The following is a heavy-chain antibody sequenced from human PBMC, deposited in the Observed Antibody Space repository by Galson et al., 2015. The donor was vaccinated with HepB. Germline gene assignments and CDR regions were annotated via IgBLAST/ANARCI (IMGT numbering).Heavy chain of an antibody. CDR2: TYYRSKWYN. Sequence: CAISGDSVSSNSAAWNWIRQSPSRGLEWLGRTYYRSKWYNDYAVSVKSRITINPDTSKNQFSLQLNSVTPEDTAVYYCARDRVGENHMAYCSSTSCYANYYYGMDVWGQGTTVTVSS. J-gene: IGHJ6*02. CDR3: ARDRVGENHMAYCSSTSCYANYYYGMDV. CDR1: GDSVSSNSAA. V-gene: IGHV6-1*01. D-gene: IGHD2-2*01.